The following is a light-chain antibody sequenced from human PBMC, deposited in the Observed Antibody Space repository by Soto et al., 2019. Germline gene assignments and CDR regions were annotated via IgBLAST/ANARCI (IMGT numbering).Light chain of an antibody. V-gene: IGKV3D-15*01. CDR3: QQHNQWPIT. CDR2: IS. Sequence: TQSPATLSLSPWERATLSCRASQSIHTSLAWYQQKSGKPPRLLNISTRATGIPARFSGSGSGTEFTLTINSLQSEDSAVYYCQQHNQWPITFGQGTRLEIK. J-gene: IGKJ5*01. CDR1: QSIHTS.